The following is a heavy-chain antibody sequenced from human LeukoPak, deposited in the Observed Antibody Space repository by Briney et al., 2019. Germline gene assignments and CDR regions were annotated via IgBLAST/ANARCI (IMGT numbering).Heavy chain of an antibody. CDR2: IYHSGST. Sequence: PSETLSLTCAVSGGSISSSNWWSWVRQPPGKGLEWIGYIYHSGSTYYNPSLKSRVTISVDRSKNQFSLKLNSVTAADTAVYYCARDRYGDHTYFDYWGQGTLVTVSS. J-gene: IGHJ4*02. V-gene: IGHV4-4*02. D-gene: IGHD4-17*01. CDR1: GGSISSSNW. CDR3: ARDRYGDHTYFDY.